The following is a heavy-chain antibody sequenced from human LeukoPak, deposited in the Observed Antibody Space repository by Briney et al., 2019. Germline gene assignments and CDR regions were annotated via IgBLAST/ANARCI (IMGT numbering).Heavy chain of an antibody. J-gene: IGHJ4*02. CDR3: ARDRCQTLPD. D-gene: IGHD2-15*01. Sequence: GGSLRLSCAASGFTFSSYAMNWVRQAPGKGLEWLSYISSSSSTIYYADSVKGRSTISRDNAKDSLYLQMNSLGAEDTAVYYCARDRCQTLPDWGQGTLVTVSS. V-gene: IGHV3-48*01. CDR2: ISSSSSTI. CDR1: GFTFSSYA.